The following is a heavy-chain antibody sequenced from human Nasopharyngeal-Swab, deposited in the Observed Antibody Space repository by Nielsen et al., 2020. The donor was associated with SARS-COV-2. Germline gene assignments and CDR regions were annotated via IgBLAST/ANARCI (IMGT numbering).Heavy chain of an antibody. J-gene: IGHJ6*02. CDR3: ARIAVAGEDSYYYYGMDV. CDR1: GYSFTSYW. D-gene: IGHD6-19*01. V-gene: IGHV5-10-1*01. Sequence: KVSCKGSGYSFTSYWISWVRQMPGKGLEWMGRIDPSDSYTNYSPSFQGHVTISADKSISTAYLQWSSLKASDTAMYYCARIAVAGEDSYYYYGMDVWGQGTTVTVSS. CDR2: IDPSDSYT.